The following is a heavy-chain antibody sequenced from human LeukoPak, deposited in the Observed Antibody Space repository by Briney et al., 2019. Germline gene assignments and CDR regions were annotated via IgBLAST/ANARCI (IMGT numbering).Heavy chain of an antibody. J-gene: IGHJ6*02. CDR1: GFTFDDYA. CDR3: AKGAWLVHGDYYYYGVDV. D-gene: IGHD6-19*01. Sequence: GRSLRLSCAASGFTFDDYAMHWVRQAPAKGLEGVSGISWNSGSIGYADSVKGRFTISRDNAKNSLYLQMNSLRAEDTALYYCAKGAWLVHGDYYYYGVDVWGQGTTVTVSS. V-gene: IGHV3-9*01. CDR2: ISWNSGSI.